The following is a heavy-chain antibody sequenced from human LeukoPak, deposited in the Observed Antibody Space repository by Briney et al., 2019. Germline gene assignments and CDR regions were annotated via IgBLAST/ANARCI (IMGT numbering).Heavy chain of an antibody. J-gene: IGHJ4*02. Sequence: GGSLRLSCAASGFIFSSYSMNWVRQAPGKGLEWVSSISSSSSCIYYADSLKGRFTISRDNAKNSLYLQMNSLRAEDTAVYYCARASGSPDYWGQGTLVTVSS. CDR1: GFIFSSYS. D-gene: IGHD3-10*01. CDR2: ISSSSSCI. CDR3: ARASGSPDY. V-gene: IGHV3-21*01.